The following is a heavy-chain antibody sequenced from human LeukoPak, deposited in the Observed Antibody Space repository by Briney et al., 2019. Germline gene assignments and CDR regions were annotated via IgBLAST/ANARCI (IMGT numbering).Heavy chain of an antibody. CDR3: ARASWVSTADAVW. CDR1: GFTFSTYA. CDR2: ISNGGRDT. V-gene: IGHV3-30*04. J-gene: IGHJ4*02. Sequence: PGGSLRLSCAASGFTFSTYAMHWVRQAPAKGLDWVAVISNGGRDTYYADSVKGRFTISRDNSKNTLDLQMNNLRVEDTAIYYCARASWVSTADAVWWGQGTLVTVSS. D-gene: IGHD3-16*01.